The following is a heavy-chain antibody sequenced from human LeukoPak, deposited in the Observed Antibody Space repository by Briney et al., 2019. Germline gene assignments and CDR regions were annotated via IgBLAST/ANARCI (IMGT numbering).Heavy chain of an antibody. CDR1: GGTFSSYA. Sequence: SVKVSCKASGGTFSSYAISWVRQAPGQGLEWMGRIIPILGIANYAQKFQGRVTITADKSTSAAYMELSSLRSEDTAVYYCARHQPGIAAADQGFDPWGQGTLVTVSS. CDR3: ARHQPGIAAADQGFDP. CDR2: IIPILGIA. J-gene: IGHJ5*02. V-gene: IGHV1-69*04. D-gene: IGHD6-13*01.